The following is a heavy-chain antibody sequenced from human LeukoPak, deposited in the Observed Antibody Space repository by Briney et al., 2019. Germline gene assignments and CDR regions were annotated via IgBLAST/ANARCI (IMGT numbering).Heavy chain of an antibody. D-gene: IGHD6-25*01. CDR2: ISSSSTYI. V-gene: IGHV3-21*01. J-gene: IGHJ4*02. CDR1: GFTFSSCS. CDR3: AAGSSAFVY. Sequence: GGSLRLSCAASGFTFSSCSMNWVRQAPGKGLEWVSFISSSSTYIYYADSVKGRFTISRDNAKNSLYLRMNSLRAEDTAVYYCAAGSSAFVYWGQGTLVTVS.